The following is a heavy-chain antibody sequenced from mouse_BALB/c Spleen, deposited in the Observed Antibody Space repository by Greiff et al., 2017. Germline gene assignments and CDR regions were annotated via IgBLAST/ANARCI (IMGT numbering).Heavy chain of an antibody. V-gene: IGHV5-12-2*01. Sequence: EVKLVESGGGLVQPGGSLKLSCAASGFTFSSYTMSWVRQTPEKRLEWVAYISNGGGSTYYPDTVKGRFTISRDNAKNTLYLQMSSLKSEDTAMYYCARRSLTGFDYWGQGTTLTVSS. CDR2: ISNGGGST. J-gene: IGHJ2*01. D-gene: IGHD4-1*01. CDR1: GFTFSSYT. CDR3: ARRSLTGFDY.